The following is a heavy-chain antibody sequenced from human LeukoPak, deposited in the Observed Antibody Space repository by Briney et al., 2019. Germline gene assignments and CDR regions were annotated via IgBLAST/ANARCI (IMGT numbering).Heavy chain of an antibody. J-gene: IGHJ4*02. CDR2: ISSSSSYI. D-gene: IGHD3-10*01. CDR3: ARDRSQNYYGSGSYFDY. CDR1: GFTFSSYS. V-gene: IGHV3-21*01. Sequence: PGGSLRLSCAASGFTFSSYSMNWVRQAPGKGLEWVSSISSSSSYIYYADSVKGRFTISRDNAKNSLYLQMNSLRAEDTAVYYCARDRSQNYYGSGSYFDYWGQGTLVTVSS.